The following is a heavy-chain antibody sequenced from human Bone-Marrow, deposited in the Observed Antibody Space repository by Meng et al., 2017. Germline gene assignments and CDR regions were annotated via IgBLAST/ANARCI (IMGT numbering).Heavy chain of an antibody. CDR2: INPNSGDA. CDR3: ARVLPFQH. Sequence: QVRLVQAGTGVKQSGASVKVSCNASGYTFTRNDFTWVRQAPGQGREWMGWINPNSGDAGYAQKFQGRVTITMNTSIRTAYMELSSLRSEDTAVYYYARVLPFQHWGQGTLVTVSS. CDR1: GYTFTRND. J-gene: IGHJ1*01. V-gene: IGHV1-8*03.